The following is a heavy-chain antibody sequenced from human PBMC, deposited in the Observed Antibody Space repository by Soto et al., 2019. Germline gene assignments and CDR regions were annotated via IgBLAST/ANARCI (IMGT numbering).Heavy chain of an antibody. D-gene: IGHD6-13*01. J-gene: IGHJ5*02. V-gene: IGHV4-30-4*08. Sequence: PSETLSLTCTVSGGSIDSNRYYWAWIRQPPGKGLEWIGYIYYSGSTYYNPSLKSRVTISVDTSKNQFSLKLSSVTAADTAVYYCARERPDGSRLDPWGQGTLVTVSS. CDR3: ARERPDGSRLDP. CDR1: GGSIDSNRYY. CDR2: IYYSGST.